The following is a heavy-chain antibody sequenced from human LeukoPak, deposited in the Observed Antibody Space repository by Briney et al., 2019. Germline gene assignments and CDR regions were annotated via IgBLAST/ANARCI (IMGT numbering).Heavy chain of an antibody. J-gene: IGHJ4*02. Sequence: SETLSLTCAVYGGSFTGYYWSWIRQPPGKGLEWIGEINHSGSTNYNPSLKSRVTISVDTSKNQFSLKLSSVTAADTAVYYCARSLGISSIDYWGQGTLVTVSS. V-gene: IGHV4-34*01. D-gene: IGHD1-26*01. CDR1: GGSFTGYY. CDR3: ARSLGISSIDY. CDR2: INHSGST.